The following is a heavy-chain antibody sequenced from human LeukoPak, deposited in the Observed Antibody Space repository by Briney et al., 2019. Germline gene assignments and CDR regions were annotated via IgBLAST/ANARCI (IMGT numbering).Heavy chain of an antibody. J-gene: IGHJ4*02. V-gene: IGHV4-39*07. CDR2: IYHSGST. D-gene: IGHD1-26*01. CDR1: GGSISSGSYY. Sequence: SETLSLTCTVSGGSISSGSYYWGWIRQPPGKGLEWIGSIYHSGSTYYNPSLKSRVTISVDTSKNQFSLKLSSVTAADTAVYYCARTLVGALDYWGQGTLVTVSS. CDR3: ARTLVGALDY.